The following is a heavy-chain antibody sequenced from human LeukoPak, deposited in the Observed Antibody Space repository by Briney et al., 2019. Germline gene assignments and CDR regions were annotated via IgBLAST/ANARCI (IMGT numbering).Heavy chain of an antibody. CDR2: IYYSGNT. D-gene: IGHD3-22*01. V-gene: IGHV4-39*07. Sequence: SETLSLTCSVSGGSIRSTTYYWGWIRQPPGKGLEWIGSIYYSGNTYYSPSLMSRVTISVDTSKNQFSLKLSSVTAADTAVYYCARGLYYYDSSGYSYFDYWGQGTLVTVSS. CDR1: GGSIRSTTYY. J-gene: IGHJ4*02. CDR3: ARGLYYYDSSGYSYFDY.